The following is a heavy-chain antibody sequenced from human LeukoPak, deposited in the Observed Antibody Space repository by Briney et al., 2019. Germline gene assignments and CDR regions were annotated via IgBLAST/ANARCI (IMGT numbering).Heavy chain of an antibody. CDR2: IIPIFGTA. CDR3: ARADGYGMVTHN. D-gene: IGHD4-23*01. V-gene: IGHV1-69*06. J-gene: IGHJ4*02. CDR1: GGTFSSYA. Sequence: SVKVSCKASGGTFSSYAISWVRQAPGQGLEWMGGIIPIFGTANYAQKFQGRVTITADKSTSTAYMELSSLRSEDTAVYYCARADGYGMVTHNWGQGTLVTVSS.